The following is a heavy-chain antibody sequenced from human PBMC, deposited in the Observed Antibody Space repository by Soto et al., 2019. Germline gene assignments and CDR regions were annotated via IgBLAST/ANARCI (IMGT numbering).Heavy chain of an antibody. J-gene: IGHJ4*02. V-gene: IGHV4-39*01. CDR2: IYYSGST. CDR1: GGSISSSSYY. Sequence: SETLSLTCTVSGGSISSSSYYWGWIRQPPGKGLEWIGSIYYSGSTYYNPSLKSRVTISVDTSKNQFSLKLSSVTAADTAVYYCARGRIAAAPYYAYYFDYWGQGTLVTVSS. D-gene: IGHD6-13*01. CDR3: ARGRIAAAPYYAYYFDY.